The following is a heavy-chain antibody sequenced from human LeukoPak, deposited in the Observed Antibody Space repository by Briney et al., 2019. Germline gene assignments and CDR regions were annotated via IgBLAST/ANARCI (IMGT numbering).Heavy chain of an antibody. J-gene: IGHJ3*02. CDR3: ARDPANYYDSSGYFGGDAFDI. CDR2: ISSSSSYI. Sequence: GGTLRLSCAASGFTFDSYGMSWVRQAPGKGLEWVSSISSSSSYIYYADSVKGRFTISRDNAKNSLYLQMNSLRAEDTALYYCARDPANYYDSSGYFGGDAFDIWGQGTMVTVSS. CDR1: GFTFDSYG. V-gene: IGHV3-21*04. D-gene: IGHD3-22*01.